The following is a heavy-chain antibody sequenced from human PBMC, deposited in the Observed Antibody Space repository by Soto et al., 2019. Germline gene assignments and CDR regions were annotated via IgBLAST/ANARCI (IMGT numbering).Heavy chain of an antibody. CDR1: GGSISSGGHY. CDR3: ARLYFDILTGYYVYFDY. J-gene: IGHJ4*02. D-gene: IGHD3-9*01. Sequence: SETLSLTCTVSGGSISSGGHYWSWIRQYPGKGLEYIGYIYSSGTTYYNPSLKSRITISLDTSKNQFSLNLSSVTAADTAVYHCARLYFDILTGYYVYFDYWGQGSLVTVSS. CDR2: IYSSGTT. V-gene: IGHV4-31*03.